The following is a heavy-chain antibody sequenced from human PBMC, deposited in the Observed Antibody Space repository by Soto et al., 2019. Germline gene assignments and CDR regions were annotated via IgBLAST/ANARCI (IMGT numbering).Heavy chain of an antibody. CDR1: GYTLTSSD. V-gene: IGHV1-8*01. D-gene: IGHD3-16*02. CDR3: ARGGIVHYYCYMDV. CDR2: MNPNSGNT. Sequence: ASVKVSCKASGYTLTSSDINWVRQATGQGLEWMGWMNPNSGNTGYAQKFQGRVTMTRNTSISTAYMELSGLRSEDTAVYYCARGGIVHYYCYMDVWGKGTTVTVSS. J-gene: IGHJ6*03.